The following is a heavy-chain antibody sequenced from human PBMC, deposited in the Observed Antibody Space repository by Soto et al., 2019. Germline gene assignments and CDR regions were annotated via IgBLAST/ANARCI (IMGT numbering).Heavy chain of an antibody. D-gene: IGHD4-17*01. CDR3: ARATVTTEGWFDP. Sequence: QVQLQESGPGLVKPSQTLSLTCTVSGGSISSGDYYWSWIRQPPGKGLEWIGYIYYSGSTYYNPSLKSRVTISVETYKNQFSLKLSSVTAADTAVYYCARATVTTEGWFDPWGQGTLVTVSS. V-gene: IGHV4-30-4*01. CDR1: GGSISSGDYY. CDR2: IYYSGST. J-gene: IGHJ5*02.